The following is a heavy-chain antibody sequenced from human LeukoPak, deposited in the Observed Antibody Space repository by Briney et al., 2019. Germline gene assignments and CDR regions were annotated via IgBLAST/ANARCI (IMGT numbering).Heavy chain of an antibody. D-gene: IGHD5-18*01. CDR1: RGSISKYY. J-gene: IGHJ5*01. Sequence: SETLSVTCTDPRGSISKYYWRWIWQPPGKGLQWIGYIYYSGNSNYNPSLKSRVTISIDTAKNQFSLKLTSVTAADTAVYYCAEDSYGTDSWGQGTLVTVSS. V-gene: IGHV4-59*01. CDR3: AEDSYGTDS. CDR2: IYYSGNS.